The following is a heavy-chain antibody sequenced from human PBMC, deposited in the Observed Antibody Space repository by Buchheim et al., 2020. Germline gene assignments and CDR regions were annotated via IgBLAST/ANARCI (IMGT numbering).Heavy chain of an antibody. CDR3: ARDFRRGYSYGHYYYGMDV. D-gene: IGHD5-18*01. V-gene: IGHV1-46*01. CDR2: INPSGGST. Sequence: QVQLVQSGAEVKKPGASVKVSCKASGYTFTSYYMHWVRQAPGQGLEWMGIINPSGGSTSYAQKFQGRVTMTRDTAKSPAYMELSSLRSEDTAVYYCARDFRRGYSYGHYYYGMDVWGQGTT. CDR1: GYTFTSYY. J-gene: IGHJ6*02.